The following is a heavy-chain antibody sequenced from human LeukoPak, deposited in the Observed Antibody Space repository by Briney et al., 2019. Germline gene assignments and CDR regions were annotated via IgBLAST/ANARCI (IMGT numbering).Heavy chain of an antibody. Sequence: SETLSLTCTVSGGSISSYYWSWIRQPPGKGLEWIGYIYYSGSTNCNPSLKSRVTISVDTSKNQFSLKLSSVTAADTAVYYCASYTPSRDYFDYWGQGTLVTVSS. CDR2: IYYSGST. CDR1: GGSISSYY. D-gene: IGHD4-4*01. V-gene: IGHV4-59*08. J-gene: IGHJ4*02. CDR3: ASYTPSRDYFDY.